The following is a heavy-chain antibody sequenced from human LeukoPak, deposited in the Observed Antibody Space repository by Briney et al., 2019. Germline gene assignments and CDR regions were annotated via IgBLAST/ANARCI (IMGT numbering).Heavy chain of an antibody. CDR2: ISAYNGNT. J-gene: IGHJ6*02. CDR1: GYTFTSYG. Sequence: ASVKVSCTASGYTFTSYGISWVRQAPGQGLEWMGWISAYNGNTNYAQKLQGRVTMTTDTSTSTAYMELRSLRSDDTAVYYCARWWETTVTTSQDYYYGMDVWGQGTTVTVSS. D-gene: IGHD4-17*01. V-gene: IGHV1-18*01. CDR3: ARWWETTVTTSQDYYYGMDV.